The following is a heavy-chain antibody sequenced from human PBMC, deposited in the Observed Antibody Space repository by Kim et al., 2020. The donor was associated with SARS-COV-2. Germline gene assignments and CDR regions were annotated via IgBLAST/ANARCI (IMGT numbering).Heavy chain of an antibody. CDR3: ASLLMVFATDHYNYYGMDV. CDR2: INHSGST. V-gene: IGHV4-34*01. D-gene: IGHD2-8*01. J-gene: IGHJ6*02. Sequence: SETLSLTCAVYGGSFSGYYWSWIRQPPGKGLEWFGEINHSGSTKYNPSLKSRVTISVDTSKNRFSLKLSSVTAADTSVYYCASLLMVFATDHYNYYGMDVWGQVTTVSVSS. CDR1: GGSFSGYY.